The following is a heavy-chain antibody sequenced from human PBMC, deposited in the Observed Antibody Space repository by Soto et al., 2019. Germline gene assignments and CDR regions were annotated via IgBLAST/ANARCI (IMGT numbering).Heavy chain of an antibody. CDR2: IKPCTGAT. CDR3: ARGYYYDSSGYYLDH. D-gene: IGHD3-22*01. Sequence: QVRLLQSGAVAMKTGASVELSCEASGYSFTSHVIHWLRQAPGERLEWMGWIKPCTGATKYLQTLQDRVTISRDTSANKVNLEMRSLRSEDTAVYYCARGYYYDSSGYYLDHWGKGTLVTVSS. V-gene: IGHV1-3*01. J-gene: IGHJ4*02. CDR1: GYSFTSHV.